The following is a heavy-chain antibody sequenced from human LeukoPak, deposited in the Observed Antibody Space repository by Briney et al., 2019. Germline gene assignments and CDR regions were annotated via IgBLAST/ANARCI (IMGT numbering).Heavy chain of an antibody. CDR1: GFTFSSYE. V-gene: IGHV3-48*03. CDR3: ARAVVMVRGVTFDY. Sequence: GGSLRLSCAASGFTFSSYEMNWVRQAPGKGLEWVSYISSSGSTIYYADSVKGRFTISRDNAKNSLYLQMNSLRAEDTAVYYCARAVVMVRGVTFDYWGQGTLVTVSS. J-gene: IGHJ4*02. CDR2: ISSSGSTI. D-gene: IGHD3-10*01.